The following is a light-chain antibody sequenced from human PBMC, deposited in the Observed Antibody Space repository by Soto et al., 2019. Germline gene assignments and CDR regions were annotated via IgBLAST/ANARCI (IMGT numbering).Light chain of an antibody. Sequence: VLTQSPGTLSLSPGERATLSCRASQSVSSSYLAWYQQKPGQAPRLLIYGASSRATGIPDRFSGSGSGTDFTLTISRLEPEDFAVYYCQQYGSSPAITFGQGTRLEIK. CDR1: QSVSSSY. V-gene: IGKV3-20*01. CDR3: QQYGSSPAIT. CDR2: GAS. J-gene: IGKJ5*01.